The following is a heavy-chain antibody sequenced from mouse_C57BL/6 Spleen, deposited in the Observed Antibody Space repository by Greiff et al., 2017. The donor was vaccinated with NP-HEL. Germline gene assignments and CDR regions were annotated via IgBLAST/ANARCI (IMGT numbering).Heavy chain of an antibody. CDR1: GYTFTSYW. Sequence: QVQLQQSGPELVKPGASVKISCKASGYTFTSYWMHWVKQRPGQGLEWIGNINPSNGGTNYNEKFKSKATLTVDKSSSTAYMQLSSLTSEDSAVYYCAPFITTVDWYFDVWGTGTTVTVSS. CDR2: INPSNGGT. V-gene: IGHV1-53*01. J-gene: IGHJ1*03. CDR3: APFITTVDWYFDV. D-gene: IGHD1-1*01.